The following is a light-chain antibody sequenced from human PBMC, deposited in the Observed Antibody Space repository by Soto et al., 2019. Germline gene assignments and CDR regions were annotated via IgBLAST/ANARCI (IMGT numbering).Light chain of an antibody. V-gene: IGKV3-20*01. CDR2: GAS. J-gene: IGKJ1*01. Sequence: EIVLTQSPATLSLSPGERATLSCRASQSVSSYLAWYQQKPGQAPRLLISGASSRAADIPDRFSGSGSGTDFTLTINRLEPEDFAVYHCQQYDSSPRTFGQGTKVDIK. CDR3: QQYDSSPRT. CDR1: QSVSSY.